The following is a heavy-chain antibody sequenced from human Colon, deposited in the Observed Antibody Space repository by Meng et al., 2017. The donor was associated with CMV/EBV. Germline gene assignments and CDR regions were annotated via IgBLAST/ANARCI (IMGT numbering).Heavy chain of an antibody. Sequence: GESLKISCAASGFTFSSYGMHWVRQAPGKGLEWVAFIRYDGSNKYYADSVKGRFTISRDNAKNSLYLQMNSLRAEDTAVYYCARVQYCSSTSCYTCDAWGQGTTVTVSS. CDR3: ARVQYCSSTSCYTCDA. J-gene: IGHJ6*02. CDR1: GFTFSSYG. V-gene: IGHV3-30*02. CDR2: IRYDGSNK. D-gene: IGHD2-2*02.